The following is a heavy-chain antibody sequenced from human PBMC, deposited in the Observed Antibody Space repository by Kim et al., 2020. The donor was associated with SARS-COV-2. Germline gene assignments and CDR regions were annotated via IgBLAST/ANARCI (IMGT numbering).Heavy chain of an antibody. V-gene: IGHV1-2*06. J-gene: IGHJ4*02. CDR1: GYSFTGYY. D-gene: IGHD2-21*01. CDR2: INPNNGGA. CDR3: ARGGDLLRDY. Sequence: ASVKVSCKASGYSFTGYYIHWVRQAPGQGLEWMGRINPNNGGANYAQKFLGRVTMTRDTSVSTAYMEVSSDDTAVYYCARGGDLLRDYWGQGTLVTVSS.